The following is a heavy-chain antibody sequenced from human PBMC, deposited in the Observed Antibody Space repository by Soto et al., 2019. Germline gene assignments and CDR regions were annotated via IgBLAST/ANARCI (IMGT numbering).Heavy chain of an antibody. CDR3: ARERGWSRSHYFDS. CDR2: ISYDGRNK. Sequence: QVQSVESGGGVVQPGTSLRLSCAVSGFTFSNHGMHWVRQAPGKGLEWVAFISYDGRNKDYVDSLKGRFTISRDNFKDTLFLQMNTLRADDTAVYYCARERGWSRSHYFDSWGQGTLVTVSS. V-gene: IGHV3-33*01. J-gene: IGHJ4*02. D-gene: IGHD2-15*01. CDR1: GFTFSNHG.